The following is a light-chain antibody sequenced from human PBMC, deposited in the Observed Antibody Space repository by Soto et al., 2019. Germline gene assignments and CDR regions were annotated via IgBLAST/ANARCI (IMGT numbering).Light chain of an antibody. J-gene: IGKJ4*01. V-gene: IGKV1-39*01. CDR3: QQSYSAPPLT. CDR2: AAS. CDR1: QSISKY. Sequence: IQMTQSPSSLSASVGDRVTITCRASQSISKYLNWYQQKPGKAPKLLIYAASSLHSGVPSRFSGSGSGTDFTLTISSLQPEDFATYYCQQSYSAPPLTVGGGTNVEFK.